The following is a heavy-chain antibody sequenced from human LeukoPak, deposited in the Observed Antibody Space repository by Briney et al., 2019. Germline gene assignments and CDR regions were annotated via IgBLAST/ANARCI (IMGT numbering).Heavy chain of an antibody. CDR1: GYTFTSYA. V-gene: IGHV7-4-1*02. CDR3: ARDGSIAAAALFDY. Sequence: ASVKVSCKASGYTFTSYAMNWVRQAPGQGLEWMGWINTNTGNPTYAQGFTGRFVFSLDTSVSTAYLQISSLKAEDTAVYYCARDGSIAAAALFDYWGQGTLVTVSS. CDR2: INTNTGNP. J-gene: IGHJ4*02. D-gene: IGHD6-13*01.